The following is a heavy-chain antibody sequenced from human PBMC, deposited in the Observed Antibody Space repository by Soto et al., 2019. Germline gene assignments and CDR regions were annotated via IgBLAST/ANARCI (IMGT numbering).Heavy chain of an antibody. CDR2: IIHSGNT. CDR1: DYSIGSGYY. D-gene: IGHD3-22*01. V-gene: IGHV4-38-2*02. Sequence: SETLSLTCTVSDYSIGSGYYWGWIRQPPGKGLEWIGSIIHSGNTNYNPSLKSRVTMSVDTSKNQFSLKLSSVIAADTAVYYCARATPDYYDSSGYSNWFDPLGQGTLVTVSS. CDR3: ARATPDYYDSSGYSNWFDP. J-gene: IGHJ5*02.